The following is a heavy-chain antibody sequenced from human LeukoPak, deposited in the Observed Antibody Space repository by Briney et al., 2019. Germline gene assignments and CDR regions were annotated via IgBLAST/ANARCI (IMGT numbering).Heavy chain of an antibody. V-gene: IGHV3-66*01. Sequence: GGSLRLSCAASGFTVSSNYMSWVGHTPGKGLEWVSLIYSGGSTYYADSVKGRFTISRDDSKNTLYLQMHSLRAEDTAVYYCAGRDNGYYYGMHVWGQGTTVTVSS. CDR3: AGRDNGYYYGMHV. CDR2: IYSGGST. D-gene: IGHD2-8*01. J-gene: IGHJ6*02. CDR1: GFTVSSNY.